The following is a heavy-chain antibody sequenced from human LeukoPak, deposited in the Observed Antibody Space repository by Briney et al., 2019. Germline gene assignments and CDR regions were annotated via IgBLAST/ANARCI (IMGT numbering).Heavy chain of an antibody. CDR3: ASEEVGPRQHLTYFDY. Sequence: ASVKVSCKASGYTFTAYYMRWVRQAPGQGLEWMGWINPNSGGTKYAQKFQARVTMTRDTSISTAYMELSRLTSDDTAVYYCASEEVGPRQHLTYFDYWGQGTLVTVSS. D-gene: IGHD6-13*01. V-gene: IGHV1-2*02. CDR2: INPNSGGT. J-gene: IGHJ4*02. CDR1: GYTFTAYY.